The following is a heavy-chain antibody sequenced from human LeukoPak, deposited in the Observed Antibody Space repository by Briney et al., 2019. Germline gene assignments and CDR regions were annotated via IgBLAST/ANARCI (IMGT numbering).Heavy chain of an antibody. CDR1: GFTVSSNY. CDR3: ARGGNDGSGSYYSNWFDP. Sequence: GGSLRLSCAASGFTVSSNYMSWVRQAPGKGLEWVSVIYSGGSTYYADSVKGRFTISRDNSKNTLYLQMNSLRAEGTAVYYCARGGNDGSGSYYSNWFDPWGQGTLVTVSS. V-gene: IGHV3-53*01. J-gene: IGHJ5*02. D-gene: IGHD3-10*01. CDR2: IYSGGST.